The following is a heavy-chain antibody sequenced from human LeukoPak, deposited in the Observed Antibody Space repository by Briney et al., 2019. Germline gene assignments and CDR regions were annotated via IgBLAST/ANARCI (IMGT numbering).Heavy chain of an antibody. J-gene: IGHJ4*02. CDR3: ARIVAQLWSSIDY. V-gene: IGHV4-39*01. CDR2: IYYSGST. Sequence: SETLSLTCTVSGGSISSSSYYWGWIRQPPGKGLEWIGSIYYSGSTYYNPSLKSRVTISVDTSKNQFSLKLSSVTAADTAVYYCARIVAQLWSSIDYWGQGTLVTVSS. D-gene: IGHD5-18*01. CDR1: GGSISSSSYY.